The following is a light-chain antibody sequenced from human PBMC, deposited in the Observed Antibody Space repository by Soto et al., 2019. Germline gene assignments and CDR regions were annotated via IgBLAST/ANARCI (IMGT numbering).Light chain of an antibody. CDR2: AAS. V-gene: IGKV1-9*01. CDR1: QVISTS. Sequence: DIQLTQSPSFLSPSIGESVTITCRASQVISTSLAWYQVKPGKAPKLLIYAASTLESGVPSRFSATLSGTEFSLKIPSLQPEVFATYYCKQFFVPPITFGQGTRLE. J-gene: IGKJ5*01. CDR3: KQFFVPPIT.